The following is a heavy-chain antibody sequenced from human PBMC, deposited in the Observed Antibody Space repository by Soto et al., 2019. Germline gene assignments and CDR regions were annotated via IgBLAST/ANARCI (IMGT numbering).Heavy chain of an antibody. D-gene: IGHD6-19*01. V-gene: IGHV1-46*01. CDR3: AREGVAVSGLFDY. CDR2: INPSGGGT. CDR1: GFTFTSYS. J-gene: IGHJ4*02. Sequence: QVQVVQSGAELKKPGASVKVSCKTSGFTFTSYSLHWVRQAPGQGLEWMGIINPSGGGTTYAQRFQGRVTMTRDTSTNTVYMEVSSLRSEDTAVDYCAREGVAVSGLFDYWGQGTLVTVSS.